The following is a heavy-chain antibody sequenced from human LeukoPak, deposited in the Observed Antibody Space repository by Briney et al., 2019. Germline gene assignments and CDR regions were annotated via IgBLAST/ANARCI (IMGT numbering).Heavy chain of an antibody. CDR2: INPNSGGT. CDR1: GYTFTGYY. Sequence: ASVKVSCKASGYTFTGYYMHWVRQAPGQGLEWMGWINPNSGGTNYAQKFQGRVTMTRDTSISTTYMELSRLRSDDTAVYYCASHRSGGRKAYDEYWGQGTLVTVSS. J-gene: IGHJ4*02. V-gene: IGHV1-2*02. D-gene: IGHD1-26*01. CDR3: ASHRSGGRKAYDEY.